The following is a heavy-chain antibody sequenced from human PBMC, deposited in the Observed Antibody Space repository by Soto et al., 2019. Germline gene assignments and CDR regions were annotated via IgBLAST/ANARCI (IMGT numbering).Heavy chain of an antibody. CDR2: IYPSDSYT. V-gene: IGHV5-10-1*01. CDR1: GYSFTSYW. CDR3: ASSPRGYCSSTSCRELGNYYGMDV. J-gene: IGHJ6*02. D-gene: IGHD2-2*01. Sequence: GEALKISCKGSGYSFTSYWISWVRQMPGKGLEWMGIIYPSDSYTNYSPSFQGHVTISADKSISTAYLQWSSLKASDTAMYYCASSPRGYCSSTSCRELGNYYGMDVWGQGTTVTVSS.